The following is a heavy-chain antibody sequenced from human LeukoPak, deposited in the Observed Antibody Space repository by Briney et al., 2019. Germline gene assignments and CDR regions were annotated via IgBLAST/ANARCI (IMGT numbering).Heavy chain of an antibody. J-gene: IGHJ4*02. CDR2: FSGGGGST. V-gene: IGHV3-23*01. CDR1: GFTFSNYA. CDR3: AKDSRRGYCSSTSCYREDFDY. Sequence: PGGSLRLSCAASGFTFSNYAMSWVRRAPGKGLEWVSAFSGGGGSTYYADSVKGRFTISRDNSKNTLYVQMNSLRAEDTAVYYCAKDSRRGYCSSTSCYREDFDYWGQGTLVTVSS. D-gene: IGHD2-2*02.